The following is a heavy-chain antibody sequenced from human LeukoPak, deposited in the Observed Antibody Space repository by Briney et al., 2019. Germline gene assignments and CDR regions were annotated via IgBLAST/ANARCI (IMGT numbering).Heavy chain of an antibody. V-gene: IGHV3-7*05. CDR3: ARDTAMVTSVDYYGMDV. Sequence: GGSLRLSCAASGFTFSSYWMSWVHQAPGKGLKWVANIKQDGSVKYYVDSVKGRFTISRDNAMNSLYLQMNSLRAEDTAVYYCARDTAMVTSVDYYGMDVWGQGTTVTVSS. D-gene: IGHD5-18*01. CDR1: GFTFSSYW. J-gene: IGHJ6*02. CDR2: IKQDGSVK.